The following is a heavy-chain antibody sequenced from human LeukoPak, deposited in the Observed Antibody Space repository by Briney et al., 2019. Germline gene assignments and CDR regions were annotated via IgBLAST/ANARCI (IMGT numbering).Heavy chain of an antibody. CDR2: INHSGST. CDR3: ARDYDSSGYRGASAFDY. Sequence: KASETLSLTCAVYGGSFSGYYWSWIRQPPGKGLEWIGEINHSGSTNYNPSLKSRVTISVDTSKNQFSLKLSSVTAADTAVYCCARDYDSSGYRGASAFDYWGQGTLVTVSS. CDR1: GGSFSGYY. J-gene: IGHJ4*02. V-gene: IGHV4-34*01. D-gene: IGHD3-22*01.